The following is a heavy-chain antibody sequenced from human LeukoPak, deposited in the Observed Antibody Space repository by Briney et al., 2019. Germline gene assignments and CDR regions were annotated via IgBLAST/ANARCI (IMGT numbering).Heavy chain of an antibody. J-gene: IGHJ4*02. D-gene: IGHD5-12*01. V-gene: IGHV5-51*01. CDR3: ARQARGYSGYDPGDY. Sequence: GESLKISCKGSGYSFTNYWIGWVRQMPGKGLEWMGIIYPDDSDTRYSPSFQGQVTISVDKSISTAYLQWSSLKASDTAMYYCARQARGYSGYDPGDYWGQGTLVTVSS. CDR1: GYSFTNYW. CDR2: IYPDDSDT.